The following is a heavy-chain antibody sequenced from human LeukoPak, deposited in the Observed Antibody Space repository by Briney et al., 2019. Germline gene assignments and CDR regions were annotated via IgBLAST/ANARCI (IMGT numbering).Heavy chain of an antibody. CDR1: GGSISSGSYY. CDR3: AREGGAYYDFWSGYLMIDN. D-gene: IGHD3-3*01. V-gene: IGHV4-61*02. CDR2: IYTSGST. Sequence: SQTLSLTXTVSGGSISSGSYYWSWIRQPAGKGLEWIGRIYTSGSTNYNPSLKSRVTISVDTSKNQFSLKLSSVTAADTAVYYCAREGGAYYDFWSGYLMIDNWGRGTLVTVSS. J-gene: IGHJ4*02.